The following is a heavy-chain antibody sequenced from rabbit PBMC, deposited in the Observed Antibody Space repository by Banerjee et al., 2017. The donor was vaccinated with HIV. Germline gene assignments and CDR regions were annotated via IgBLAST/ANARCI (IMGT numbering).Heavy chain of an antibody. CDR1: GIDFSSYYY. D-gene: IGHD7-1*01. CDR3: ARGPGYLLTFNL. J-gene: IGHJ4*01. V-gene: IGHV1S45*01. Sequence: QEQLVESGGGLVQPEGSLTLTCTASGIDFSSYYYMCWVRQAPGKGLEWIGCINTGSGSAYYASWAISRFTISKTSSTTVTLQMTSLTVADTATYFCARGPGYLLTFNLWGPGTLVTVS. CDR2: INTGSGSA.